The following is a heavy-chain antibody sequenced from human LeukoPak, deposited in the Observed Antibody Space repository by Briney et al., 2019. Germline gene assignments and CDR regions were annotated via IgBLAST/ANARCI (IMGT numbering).Heavy chain of an antibody. CDR3: ARALQSLPDAFDI. CDR2: IIPIFGTA. D-gene: IGHD4-11*01. Sequence: SVKVSCKASGGTFSSYAISWVRQAPGQGLEWMGGIIPIFGTANYAQKFQGRVTITTDESTSTAYMELSSLRSEDTAVYYCARALQSLPDAFDIWGQGTMVTVSS. CDR1: GGTFSSYA. J-gene: IGHJ3*02. V-gene: IGHV1-69*05.